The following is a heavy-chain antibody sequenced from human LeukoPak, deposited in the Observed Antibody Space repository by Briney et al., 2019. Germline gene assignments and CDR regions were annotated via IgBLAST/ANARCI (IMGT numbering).Heavy chain of an antibody. V-gene: IGHV4-39*01. J-gene: IGHJ4*02. D-gene: IGHD5-12*01. Sequence: SETLSLTCTVSGGSISSSNYYWGWIRQPPGKGLEWIGSVYYSGSTYYNPSLKSRVTISVDTSKNQFSLKLSSVSAADTAVYYCARRRIVATIDYWGQGTLVTVSS. CDR1: GGSISSSNYY. CDR2: VYYSGST. CDR3: ARRRIVATIDY.